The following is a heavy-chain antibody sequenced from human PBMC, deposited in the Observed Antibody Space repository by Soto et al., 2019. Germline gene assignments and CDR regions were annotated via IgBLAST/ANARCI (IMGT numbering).Heavy chain of an antibody. CDR2: SSSSSSYI. Sequence: PGGSLRLSCAASGFTFSSYSMNWVRQAPGKGLEWVSFSSSSSSYIYYADSVKGRFTISRDNAKNSVYLQMNSLRAEDTAVYYCARVSDDIVLTSEWWGQGTLVTVSS. J-gene: IGHJ4*02. CDR1: GFTFSSYS. D-gene: IGHD2-8*01. CDR3: ARVSDDIVLTSEW. V-gene: IGHV3-21*01.